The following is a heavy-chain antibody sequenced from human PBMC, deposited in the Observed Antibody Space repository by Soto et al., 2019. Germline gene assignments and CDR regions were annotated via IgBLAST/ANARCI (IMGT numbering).Heavy chain of an antibody. Sequence: SQTLSLTCAISGDSVSNNGATWNWIRQSPSGGLERLGRTYYRSKWISDYAMSVKSRISINPDTSKNQISLQLNSVTPEDTAVYYCARDPPDFNSGFDFWGQGTLVTVSS. V-gene: IGHV6-1*01. CDR1: GDSVSNNGAT. CDR2: TYYRSKWIS. D-gene: IGHD6-19*01. J-gene: IGHJ4*02. CDR3: ARDPPDFNSGFDF.